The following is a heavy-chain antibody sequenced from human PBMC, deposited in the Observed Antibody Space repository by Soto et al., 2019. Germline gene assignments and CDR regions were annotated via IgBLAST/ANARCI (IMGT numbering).Heavy chain of an antibody. CDR3: ARVRRELWGDYEGLFDY. J-gene: IGHJ4*02. D-gene: IGHD4-17*01. CDR1: GGTFSSYT. V-gene: IGHV1-69*02. Sequence: ASVKVSCKASGGTFSSYTISWVRQAPGQGLEWMGRIIPILGIANYAQKFQGRVTITADKSTSTAYMELSSLRSEDTAVYYCARVRRELWGDYEGLFDYWGQGTLVTVSS. CDR2: IIPILGIA.